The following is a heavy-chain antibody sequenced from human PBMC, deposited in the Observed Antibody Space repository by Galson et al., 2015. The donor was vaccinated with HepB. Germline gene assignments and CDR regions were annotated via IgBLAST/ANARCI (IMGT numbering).Heavy chain of an antibody. CDR1: GGSISSSSYY. J-gene: IGHJ4*02. CDR3: GAPLQPIDY. CDR2: IYYSGST. D-gene: IGHD1-1*01. Sequence: ETLSLTCTVSGGSISSSSYYWGWIRQPPGEGLEWIGSIYYSGSTYYNPSLKSRVTISVDTSKNQFSLKLSSVTAADTAVYYCGAPLQPIDYWGQGTLVTVSS. V-gene: IGHV4-39*01.